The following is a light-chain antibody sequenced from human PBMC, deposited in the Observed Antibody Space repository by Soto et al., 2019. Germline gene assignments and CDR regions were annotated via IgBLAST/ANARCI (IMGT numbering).Light chain of an antibody. CDR2: EAS. J-gene: IGKJ1*01. CDR1: QSISGS. V-gene: IGKV1-5*03. Sequence: DIQMTQSPSTLSASVGDRVTITCRASQSISGSLAWYQQKPGKAPKLLIYEASNLKSWVPSRFSGRGSGTEYALTISSLQSDDSASYYCQQYNGFWTFGQGTRVEIK. CDR3: QQYNGFWT.